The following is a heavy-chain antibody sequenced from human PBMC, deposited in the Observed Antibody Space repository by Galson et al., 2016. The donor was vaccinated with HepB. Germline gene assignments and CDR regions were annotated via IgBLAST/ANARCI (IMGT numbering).Heavy chain of an antibody. J-gene: IGHJ3*01. V-gene: IGHV3-48*04. CDR1: GFTFSTYH. CDR3: ATGGSRGISDAFGF. Sequence: SLRLSCAASGFTFSTYHMNWVRQAPGKGLEWISYITTSSSTIHYADSVMGRFTISRDNAKNSLYLQMNSLSAEDTAVYYCATGGSRGISDAFGFWGQGTMVTVSS. CDR2: ITTSSSTI. D-gene: IGHD3-16*01.